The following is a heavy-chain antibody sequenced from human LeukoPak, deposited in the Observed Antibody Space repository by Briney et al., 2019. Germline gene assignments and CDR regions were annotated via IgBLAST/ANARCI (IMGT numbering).Heavy chain of an antibody. Sequence: PGGSLRLSCAASGFTFSSYGMHWVRQAPGKGLEWVAVIWYDGSNKYYADSVKGRFTISRDNSKNTLYLQMNSLRAEDTAVYYCARDLWPCSSTSCYDYYYYGMDVWGQGTTVTVSS. D-gene: IGHD2-2*01. J-gene: IGHJ6*02. CDR1: GFTFSSYG. CDR2: IWYDGSNK. V-gene: IGHV3-30*19. CDR3: ARDLWPCSSTSCYDYYYYGMDV.